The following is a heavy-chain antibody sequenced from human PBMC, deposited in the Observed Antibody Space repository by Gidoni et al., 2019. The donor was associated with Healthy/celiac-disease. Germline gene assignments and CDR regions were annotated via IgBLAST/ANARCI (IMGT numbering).Heavy chain of an antibody. J-gene: IGHJ5*02. CDR1: GGSISSYY. CDR3: ARDLRSTSYPGHWFDP. CDR2: IYPSGST. V-gene: IGHV4-4*07. D-gene: IGHD2-2*01. Sequence: QVQLQESGTGLVKPSETLSLTCTVSGGSISSYYWSWIRQPAGKGLEWIGRIYPSGSTNYNPSLKSRVTMSVDTSKNQFSLKLSSVTAADTAVYYCARDLRSTSYPGHWFDPWGQGTLVTVSS.